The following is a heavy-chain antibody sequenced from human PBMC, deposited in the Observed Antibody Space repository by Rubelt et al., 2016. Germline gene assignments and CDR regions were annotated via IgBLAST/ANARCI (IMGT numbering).Heavy chain of an antibody. D-gene: IGHD2-2*02. J-gene: IGHJ6*02. CDR1: GFTFSSYG. CDR2: IWYDGSNK. CDR3: ASSYRNYYGMDV. V-gene: IGHV3-33*01. Sequence: QVQLVESGGGVVQPGSSLRLSCAASGFTFSSYGMHWVRQAPGKGLEWVAVIWYDGSNKYYADSVKGRFTISRDNSKNTLYLQMNSLRAEDTAVYYCASSYRNYYGMDVWGQGTTVTVSS.